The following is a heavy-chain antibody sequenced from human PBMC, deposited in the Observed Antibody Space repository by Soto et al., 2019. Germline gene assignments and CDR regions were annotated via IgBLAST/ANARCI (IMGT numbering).Heavy chain of an antibody. V-gene: IGHV4-39*01. CDR2: FYYSEST. Sequence: SEPLSLTCTVSGGSISSGPYSWGWIRQPPGKGLEWIGTFYYSESTYYNPSLESRVTISVDTSKNQFSLQVSSVTVADMAVYYCARLGGYCSSTSCYGYYGMDVWGQGATVTVSS. CDR1: GGSISSGPYS. D-gene: IGHD2-2*01. CDR3: ARLGGYCSSTSCYGYYGMDV. J-gene: IGHJ6*02.